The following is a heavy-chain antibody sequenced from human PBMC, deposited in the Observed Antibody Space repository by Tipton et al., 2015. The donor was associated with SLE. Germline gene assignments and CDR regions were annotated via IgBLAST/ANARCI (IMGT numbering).Heavy chain of an antibody. Sequence: TLSLTCAVSGHSISTDYYWGWIRQPPGKGLEWIGSDYHSGRTYYNPSLKSRVTISVDTSKNQFSLKLSSVTAADTAVYYCASSVKHYDTSGYYSEDLWGQGTLVTVSS. CDR3: ASSVKHYDTSGYYSEDL. J-gene: IGHJ4*02. D-gene: IGHD3-22*01. CDR1: GHSISTDYY. CDR2: DYHSGRT. V-gene: IGHV4-38-2*01.